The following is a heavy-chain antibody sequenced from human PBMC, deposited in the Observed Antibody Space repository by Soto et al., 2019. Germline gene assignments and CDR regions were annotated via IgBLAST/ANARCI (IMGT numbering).Heavy chain of an antibody. CDR2: TGSGTGPG. V-gene: IGHV1-69*06. J-gene: IGHJ4*02. Sequence: SVKVSCKASGGSLSTNPISWVLQAPGQGLEWMGGTGSGTGPGNNAQKFQGRLTVTADKSTSTVYMELTNLSSEDTAVYYCARRDSGGFFRFFDSWGQGTLVTVSS. D-gene: IGHD2-15*01. CDR3: ARRDSGGFFRFFDS. CDR1: GGSLSTNP.